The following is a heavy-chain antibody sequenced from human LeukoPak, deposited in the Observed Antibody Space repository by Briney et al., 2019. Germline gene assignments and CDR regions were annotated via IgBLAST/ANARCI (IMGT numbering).Heavy chain of an antibody. V-gene: IGHV3-64D*09. CDR2: INDNGGRT. J-gene: IGHJ4*02. Sequence: PGGSLRLSCSASGFTFSSYAMHWVRQAPAQGLEYVSGINDNGGRTHYGDSVKGRFSISRDNSKNTLHLQMITLRAEDTALYYCVKDVGGSYAFDYWGQGILVTVAS. D-gene: IGHD1-26*01. CDR3: VKDVGGSYAFDY. CDR1: GFTFSSYA.